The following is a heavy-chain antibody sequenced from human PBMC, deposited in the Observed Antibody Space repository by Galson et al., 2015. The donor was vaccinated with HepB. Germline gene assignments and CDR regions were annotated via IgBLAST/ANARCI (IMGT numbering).Heavy chain of an antibody. D-gene: IGHD2-15*01. Sequence: SLRLSCAASGFTFSDYYMSWIRQAPGKGLEWVSGISWNSGSIGYADSVKGRFTISSDNAKNSLYLQMNSLRAEDTALYYCAKAFCGGGSCYGYNYGMDVWGQGTTVTVSS. CDR1: GFTFSDYY. V-gene: IGHV3-9*01. CDR2: ISWNSGSI. J-gene: IGHJ6*02. CDR3: AKAFCGGGSCYGYNYGMDV.